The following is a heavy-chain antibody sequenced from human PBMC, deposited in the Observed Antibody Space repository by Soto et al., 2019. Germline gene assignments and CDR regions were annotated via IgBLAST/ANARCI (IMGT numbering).Heavy chain of an antibody. V-gene: IGHV1-18*01. J-gene: IGHJ6*02. D-gene: IGHD5-12*01. Sequence: QVQLVQSGAEVKKPGASVKVSCKASGYTFTSYGISWVRQAPGQGLEWMGWISAYNGNTNYAQKLQGRVTMTTDTSTSTAYMELRSLRSDDTAVYYCARDLGSGYDYGDYYYYGMDVWGQGTTDTVSS. CDR3: ARDLGSGYDYGDYYYYGMDV. CDR2: ISAYNGNT. CDR1: GYTFTSYG.